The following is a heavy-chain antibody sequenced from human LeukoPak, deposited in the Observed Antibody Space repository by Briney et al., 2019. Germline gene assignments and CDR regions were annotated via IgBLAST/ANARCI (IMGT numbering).Heavy chain of an antibody. J-gene: IGHJ5*02. CDR1: GGSLSSYY. V-gene: IGHV4-4*08. D-gene: IGHD3-3*01. CDR2: IYTSGST. CDR3: ARHLEGWWFDP. Sequence: PSETLSLTCTVSGGSLSSYYWNWIRQPPGKGLEWIGCIYTSGSTNYNPSVMSRVTMSVDTSKNQFSLKLSSVTAADTAVYYCARHLEGWWFDPWGQGTLVAVSS.